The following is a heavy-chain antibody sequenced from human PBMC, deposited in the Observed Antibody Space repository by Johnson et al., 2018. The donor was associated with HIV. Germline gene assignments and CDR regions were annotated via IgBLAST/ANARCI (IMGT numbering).Heavy chain of an antibody. J-gene: IGHJ3*02. CDR2: ISYDGSNK. CDR3: AKETRDSRSAFDI. V-gene: IGHV3-30*18. Sequence: QVHLVESGGGVVRPGGSLRLSCAASGFTFSSYWMSWVRQAPGKGLEWVAVISYDGSNKYYADSVKGRFTISRDNSKKTLFLQMNNLIAEDTAVYFCAKETRDSRSAFDIWGQGTMVTVSS. CDR1: GFTFSSYW. D-gene: IGHD3-22*01.